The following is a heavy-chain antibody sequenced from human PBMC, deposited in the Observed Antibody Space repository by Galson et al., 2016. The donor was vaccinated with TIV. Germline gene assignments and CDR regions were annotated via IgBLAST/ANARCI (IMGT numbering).Heavy chain of an antibody. V-gene: IGHV1-69*13. CDR3: ARGEYYYGSGKGFDP. CDR1: GAIFNGYA. Sequence: SVKVPCKASGAIFNGYAINWVRQAPGQGLEWMGRIILLFGTSNYAQKFQGRLTITADESTSTAYMELSSLTSDDTAVDYCARGEYYYGSGKGFDPWGQGTPVTVSS. D-gene: IGHD3-10*01. CDR2: IILLFGTS. J-gene: IGHJ5*02.